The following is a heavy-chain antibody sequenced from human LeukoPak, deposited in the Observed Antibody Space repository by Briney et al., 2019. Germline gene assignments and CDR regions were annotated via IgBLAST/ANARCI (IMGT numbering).Heavy chain of an antibody. CDR3: ARGRRITIFGVVPNWFDP. Sequence: GSLRLSCAASGFTFSSSAMSWIRQPPGKGLEWIGEINHSGSTNYNPSLKSRVTISVDTSKNQFSLKLSSVTAADTAVYYCARGRRITIFGVVPNWFDPWGQGTLVTVSS. CDR2: INHSGST. D-gene: IGHD3-3*01. V-gene: IGHV4-34*01. CDR1: GFTFSSSA. J-gene: IGHJ5*02.